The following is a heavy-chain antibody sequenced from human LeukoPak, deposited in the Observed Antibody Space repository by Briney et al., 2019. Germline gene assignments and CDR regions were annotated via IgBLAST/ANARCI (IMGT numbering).Heavy chain of an antibody. J-gene: IGHJ4*02. V-gene: IGHV3-23*01. CDR1: GFTFSSYA. CDR3: AKGAADSPQPETVDY. CDR2: ISGSGGST. Sequence: GGSLRLSCAASGFTFSSYAVSWVRQAPGKGLEWVSAISGSGGSTYYADSVKGRFTISRDNSKNTLYLQMNSLRAEDTAVYYCAKGAADSPQPETVDYWGQGTLVTVSS. D-gene: IGHD6-13*01.